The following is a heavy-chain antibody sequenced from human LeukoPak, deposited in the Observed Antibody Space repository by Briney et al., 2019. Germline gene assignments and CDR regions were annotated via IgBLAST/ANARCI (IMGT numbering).Heavy chain of an antibody. Sequence: PSQTLSLTCTVSGGSISSGSYYWSWIRQPAGKGLEWIGRIYTSGSTNYNPSLKCRVTISVDTSKNQFSLKLSSVTAADTAVYYCARSSIIRYFDWLQEYYFDYWGQGTLVTVSS. V-gene: IGHV4-61*02. CDR2: IYTSGST. CDR1: GGSISSGSYY. CDR3: ARSSIIRYFDWLQEYYFDY. J-gene: IGHJ4*02. D-gene: IGHD3-9*01.